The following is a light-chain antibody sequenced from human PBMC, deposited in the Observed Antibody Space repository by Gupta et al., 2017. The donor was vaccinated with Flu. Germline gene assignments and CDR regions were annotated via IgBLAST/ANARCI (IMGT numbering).Light chain of an antibody. CDR1: QSISNH. J-gene: IGKJ1*01. CDR2: AAS. CDR3: QQTHSTRWT. V-gene: IGKV1-39*01. Sequence: DIQMTQSPSSLSASVGDRVTITCRASQSISNHLNWYQQKPGKAPNLLIYAASSLQSGVPSRFSGGGSGTDFSLTISPLQPEDFATYYCQQTHSTRWTFGQGTKVEIK.